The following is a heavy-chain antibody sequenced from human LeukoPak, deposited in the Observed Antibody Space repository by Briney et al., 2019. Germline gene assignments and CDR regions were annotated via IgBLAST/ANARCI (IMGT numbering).Heavy chain of an antibody. CDR3: LRDLNWSLDQ. Sequence: ETLSLTCTVSGGSISSSSYYWGWIRQAPGKGLVWVSRIKSDGITITYADSVKGRFTISRDNAKNTLYLQMNSLRAEDTAVYYCLRDLNWSLDQWGQGTLVTVSS. D-gene: IGHD1-20*01. V-gene: IGHV3-74*01. CDR2: IKSDGITI. J-gene: IGHJ4*02. CDR1: GGSISSSSYY.